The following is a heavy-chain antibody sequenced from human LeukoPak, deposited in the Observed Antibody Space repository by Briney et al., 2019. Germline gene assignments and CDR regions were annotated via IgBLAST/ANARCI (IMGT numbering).Heavy chain of an antibody. D-gene: IGHD3-3*01. Sequence: AGGSLRLSCVASGFTFSSYWMHWVRQAPGRRLVWVSRIKSDGSTNYADSVKGRFTISRDNAKNTVSLQMNSLRAEDTGVYFCARAPSEIGGYYPEYFRHWGQGTLVTVSS. CDR2: IKSDGST. CDR1: GFTFSSYW. CDR3: ARAPSEIGGYYPEYFRH. J-gene: IGHJ1*01. V-gene: IGHV3-74*01.